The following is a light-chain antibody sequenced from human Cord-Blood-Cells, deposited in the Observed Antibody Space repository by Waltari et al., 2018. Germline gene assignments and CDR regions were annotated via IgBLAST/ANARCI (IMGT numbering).Light chain of an antibody. CDR1: SSDVGSYNL. J-gene: IGLJ2*01. CDR2: EGS. CDR3: CSYAGSSTVV. Sequence: QSALTQPAPVSGSPGQSLTLSCTGTSSDVGSYNLFSWYQQHPGKAPKLKIYEGSKRPAGVSNRFAGSKSGNTASLTISGLQAEDEADYYCCSYAGSSTVVFGGGTKLTVL. V-gene: IGLV2-23*01.